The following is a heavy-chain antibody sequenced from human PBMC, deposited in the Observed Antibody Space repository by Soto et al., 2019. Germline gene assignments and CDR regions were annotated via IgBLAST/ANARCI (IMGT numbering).Heavy chain of an antibody. CDR1: GFTFSSYA. V-gene: IGHV3-23*01. D-gene: IGHD4-17*01. CDR2: ISGSGGST. J-gene: IGHJ6*02. CDR3: AKDSLNYGYYYYGMDV. Sequence: PGGSLRLSCAASGFTFSSYAMNWVRQAPGKGLEWVSAISGSGGSTYYADSVKGRFTISRDNSKNTLYLQMNSLRAEDTAVYYCAKDSLNYGYYYYGMDVWGQGTTVTVSS.